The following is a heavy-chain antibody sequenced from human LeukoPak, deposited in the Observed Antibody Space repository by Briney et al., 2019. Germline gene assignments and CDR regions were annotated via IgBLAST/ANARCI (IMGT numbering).Heavy chain of an antibody. J-gene: IGHJ4*02. CDR1: GGTFSSYA. CDR2: IIPIFGTA. D-gene: IGHD2-15*01. CDR3: ASPSCSGGSCYSRRFDY. Sequence: SVKVSCKASGGTFSSYAISWVRQAPGQGLEWMGGIIPIFGTANYAQKFQGRVTITADESTSTAYMELSSLRSEDTAVYYCASPSCSGGSCYSRRFDYWGQGTLVTVSS. V-gene: IGHV1-69*13.